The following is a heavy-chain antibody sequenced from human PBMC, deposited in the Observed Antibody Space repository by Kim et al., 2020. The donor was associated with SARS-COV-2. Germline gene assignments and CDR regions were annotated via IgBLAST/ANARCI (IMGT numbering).Heavy chain of an antibody. J-gene: IGHJ5*02. CDR3: ARLLWFGESWFDP. Sequence: SNPSPKSRVTISVDKSKNQFSLKLSSVTAADTAVYYCARLLWFGESWFDPWGQATLVTVSS. D-gene: IGHD3-10*01. V-gene: IGHV4-4*02.